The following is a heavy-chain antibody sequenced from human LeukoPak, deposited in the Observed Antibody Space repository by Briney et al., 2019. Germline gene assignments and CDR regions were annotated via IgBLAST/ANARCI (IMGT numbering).Heavy chain of an antibody. V-gene: IGHV3-15*01. D-gene: IGHD1-26*01. J-gene: IGHJ4*02. CDR1: GLTFSNAW. CDR3: TTELRWELPRIDC. Sequence: GGSVSLSCAASGLTFSNAWMSWVRQAPGKGVEWLGCIKRKTDGGTTDYAAPVKGRLTVSRDDSKNTVYLQMNRLETEDTAVYYCTTELRWELPRIDCWGQGTLVTVSS. CDR2: IKRKTDGGTT.